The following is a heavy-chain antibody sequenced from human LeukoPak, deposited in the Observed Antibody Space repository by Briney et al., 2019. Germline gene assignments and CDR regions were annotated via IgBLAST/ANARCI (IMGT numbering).Heavy chain of an antibody. CDR2: INHSGST. V-gene: IGHV4-34*01. D-gene: IGHD7-27*01. CDR3: AGGGKLDRDKLGMHPTPDY. CDR1: GGSFSGYY. J-gene: IGHJ4*02. Sequence: PSETLSLTCAVYGGSFSGYYWSWIRQPPGKGLEWIGEINHSGSTNYNPSLKSRVTISVDTSKNQFSLKLSSVTAADTAVYYCAGGGKLDRDKLGMHPTPDYWGQGTLVTVSS.